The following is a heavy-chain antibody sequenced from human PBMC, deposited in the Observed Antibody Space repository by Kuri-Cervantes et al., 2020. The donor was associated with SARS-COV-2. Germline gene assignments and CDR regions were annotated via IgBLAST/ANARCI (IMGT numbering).Heavy chain of an antibody. V-gene: IGHV3-30-3*01. Sequence: LSLTCAASGFTFSSFSIQWVRQAPDQGLEWVALILYDGNNKYYADSVKGRFTISRDNSKNTLYLQMNSLRAEDTAVYYCARAIYSNYRDFDLWGRGTLVTVSS. J-gene: IGHJ2*01. CDR1: GFTFSSFS. CDR2: ILYDGNNK. CDR3: ARAIYSNYRDFDL. D-gene: IGHD4-11*01.